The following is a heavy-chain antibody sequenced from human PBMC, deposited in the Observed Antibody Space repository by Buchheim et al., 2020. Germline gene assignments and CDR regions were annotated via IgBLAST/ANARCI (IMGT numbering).Heavy chain of an antibody. CDR3: AAKPGLATYHFHY. D-gene: IGHD3/OR15-3a*01. J-gene: IGHJ4*02. CDR1: GYTFTSYL. V-gene: IGHV1-46*01. Sequence: QVQLIQSGAEVKEPGASVRVSCKTSGYTFTSYLVHWVRQAPGQGLEWMGIINPGDGGATKTQAFQGRVTLTMDTSTRTLYMGLSSLRSEDTAVYYCAAKPGLATYHFHYWGQGTL. CDR2: INPGDGGA.